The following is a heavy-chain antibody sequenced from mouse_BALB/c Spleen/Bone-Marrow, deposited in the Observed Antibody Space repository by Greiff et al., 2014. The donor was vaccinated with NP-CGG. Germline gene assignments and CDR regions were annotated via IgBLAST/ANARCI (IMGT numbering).Heavy chain of an antibody. CDR3: VTGTAWFTY. CDR2: INVNNGGT. Sequence: EVQLQQSGPELVKPGASVKITCKASGYTSTDYIMDWVRLSHGKSLEWIGDINVNNGGTIYNQKFKGKATLTVDKSSSTAYMELRSLTSEDTAVYYCVTGTAWFTYWGQGTLVTVST. J-gene: IGHJ3*01. CDR1: GYTSTDYI. V-gene: IGHV1-18*01. D-gene: IGHD4-1*01.